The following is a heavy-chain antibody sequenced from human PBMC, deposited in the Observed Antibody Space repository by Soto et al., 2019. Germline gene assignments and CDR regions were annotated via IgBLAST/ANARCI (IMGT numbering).Heavy chain of an antibody. CDR1: GFTFSSYA. Sequence: EVQLLESGGGLVQPGGSLRLSCAASGFTFSSYAMSWVRQAPGKGLDWVSAISVSVGSTYYADSVKGRFTISKDNSKNTLYPQMNSLRAEDTAVDYCAKVERAVAGIIDWGQGTLVTVSS. CDR3: AKVERAVAGIID. V-gene: IGHV3-23*01. J-gene: IGHJ4*02. CDR2: ISVSVGST. D-gene: IGHD6-19*01.